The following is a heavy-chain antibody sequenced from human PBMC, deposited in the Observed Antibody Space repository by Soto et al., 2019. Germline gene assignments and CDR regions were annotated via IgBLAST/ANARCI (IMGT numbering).Heavy chain of an antibody. V-gene: IGHV4-34*01. Sequence: SETRSLTCAVYGGSFSGYYWSWIRQPPGKGLEWIGEINHSGSTNYNPSLKSRVTISVDTSKNQFSLKLSSVTAADTAVYYCARGKRYSSSWYVNWFDPWGQGTLVT. CDR2: INHSGST. CDR1: GGSFSGYY. CDR3: ARGKRYSSSWYVNWFDP. J-gene: IGHJ5*02. D-gene: IGHD6-13*01.